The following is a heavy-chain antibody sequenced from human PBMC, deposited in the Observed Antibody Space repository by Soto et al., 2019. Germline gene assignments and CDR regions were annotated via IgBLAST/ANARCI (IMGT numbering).Heavy chain of an antibody. V-gene: IGHV3-74*01. J-gene: IGHJ6*04. Sequence: QLVESGGGSVQPGGSPRLSCAASGSTFSSHRMHWVRQAPGKRLVWVSRVNNDGSITNYADSVRGRFSISRDKAKNILYLEMGRMRAEDTAVYYCTRAGAATCTSTSCFAYSPEVWGKGATVTVSS. D-gene: IGHD2-2*01. CDR3: TRAGAATCTSTSCFAYSPEV. CDR2: VNNDGSIT. CDR1: GSTFSSHR.